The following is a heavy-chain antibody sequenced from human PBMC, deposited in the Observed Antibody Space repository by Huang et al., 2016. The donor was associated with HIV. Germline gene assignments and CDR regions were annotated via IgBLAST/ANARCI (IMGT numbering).Heavy chain of an antibody. CDR3: ARLIGSPSFYYGLDV. Sequence: EVQLVQSGAEVKKPGESLKISCKGSGYRFRSNWIGWVRQMPGKGLEWMGIIDPGDSDPRYSPSFQGQVPISADKSINTAYLQWSSLKAPDTAMYYCARLIGSPSFYYGLDVWGQGTTVTVSS. CDR1: GYRFRSNW. D-gene: IGHD3-10*01. V-gene: IGHV5-51*01. CDR2: IDPGDSDP. J-gene: IGHJ6*02.